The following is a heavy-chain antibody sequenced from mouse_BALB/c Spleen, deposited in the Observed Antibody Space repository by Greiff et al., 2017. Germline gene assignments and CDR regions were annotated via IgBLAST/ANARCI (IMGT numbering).Heavy chain of an antibody. CDR1: GFTFSSYT. J-gene: IGHJ2*01. D-gene: IGHD2-10*02. V-gene: IGHV5-12-2*01. CDR3: VRQVYGNYFDY. CDR2: ISNGGGST. Sequence: EVKVVESGGGLVQPGGSLKLSCAASGFTFSSYTMSWVRQTPEKRLEWVAYISNGGGSTYYTDTVKGRFTISRDNAKNTLYLQMSSLKSEDTAMYYCVRQVYGNYFDYWGQGTTLTVSS.